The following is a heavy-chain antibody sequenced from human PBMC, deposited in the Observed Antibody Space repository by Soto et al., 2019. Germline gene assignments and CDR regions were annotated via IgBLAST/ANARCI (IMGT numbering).Heavy chain of an antibody. D-gene: IGHD5-18*01. Sequence: QVQLQESGPGLVKPSETLSLTCTVSGGSISSYYWSWIRQPPGKGLEWIGYIYYSGSTNYNPSLKSRVTISVDTSKNQFSLKLSSVTAADTAVYYCAGARGYNYGYPIDYWGQGPLVTVSS. J-gene: IGHJ4*02. CDR2: IYYSGST. CDR1: GGSISSYY. CDR3: AGARGYNYGYPIDY. V-gene: IGHV4-59*01.